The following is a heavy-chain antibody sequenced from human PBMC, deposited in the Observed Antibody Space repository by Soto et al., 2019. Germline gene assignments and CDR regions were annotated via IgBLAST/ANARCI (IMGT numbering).Heavy chain of an antibody. D-gene: IGHD2-15*01. CDR2: INSSGGST. J-gene: IGHJ4*02. CDR1: GDTFTGYY. V-gene: IGHV1-46*03. CDR3: ARGYCSAGRCYYFDY. Sequence: GASVKVSCKASGDTFTGYYMNWVRQAPGQGLEWMGIINSSGGSTSYAQKFQGRVTMTRDTSTSTVYMELSSLRSEDTAVYYCARGYCSAGRCYYFDYWGQGTLVTVSS.